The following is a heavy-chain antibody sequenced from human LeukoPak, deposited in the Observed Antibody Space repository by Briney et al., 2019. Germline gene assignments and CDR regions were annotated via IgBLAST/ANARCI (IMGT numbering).Heavy chain of an antibody. D-gene: IGHD6-6*01. CDR1: GFTFSSYW. CDR3: ARADSSIAARLSRSSIFNYYYYMDV. J-gene: IGHJ6*03. V-gene: IGHV3-7*01. CDR2: IKQDGSEK. Sequence: PGGSLRLSCAASGFTFSSYWMTWVRQAPGKGLEWVANIKQDGSEKYYVDSVKGRFTISRDNAKNSLYLQMNSLRDEDTAVYYCARADSSIAARLSRSSIFNYYYYMDVWGKGTTVTVSS.